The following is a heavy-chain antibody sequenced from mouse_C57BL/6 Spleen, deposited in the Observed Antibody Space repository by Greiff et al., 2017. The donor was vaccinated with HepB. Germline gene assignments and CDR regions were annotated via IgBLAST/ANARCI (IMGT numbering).Heavy chain of an antibody. Sequence: VQLQQSGAELVKPGASVKISCKASGYAFSSYWMNWVKQRPGKGLEWIGQIYPGDGDTNYNEKFKGKATLTADKSSSTAYMQLSSLTSEDSAVYFCARGYYGSGHFGYWGPGTTLPVSS. CDR1: GYAFSSYW. V-gene: IGHV1-80*01. CDR3: ARGYYGSGHFGY. J-gene: IGHJ2*01. CDR2: IYPGDGDT. D-gene: IGHD1-1*01.